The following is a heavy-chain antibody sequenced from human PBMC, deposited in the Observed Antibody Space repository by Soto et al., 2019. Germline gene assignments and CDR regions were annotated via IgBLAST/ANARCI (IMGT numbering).Heavy chain of an antibody. V-gene: IGHV3-33*01. D-gene: IGHD3-3*01. CDR2: IWYDGSNK. J-gene: IGHJ6*02. Sequence: QVQLVESGGGVVQPGRSLRLSCAASGFTFSSYGMHWVRQAPGKGLEWVAVIWYDGSNKYYADSVKGRFTISRDNSKNTLYLQMNSLRAEDTAVYYCARDRNYDFWSGTLVDYYYYYGMDVWGQGTTVTVSS. CDR3: ARDRNYDFWSGTLVDYYYYYGMDV. CDR1: GFTFSSYG.